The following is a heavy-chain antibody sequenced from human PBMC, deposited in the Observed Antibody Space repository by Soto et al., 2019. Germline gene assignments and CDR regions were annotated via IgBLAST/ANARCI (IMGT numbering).Heavy chain of an antibody. D-gene: IGHD3-10*01. V-gene: IGHV3-11*01. CDR1: GFTFSDYY. J-gene: IGHJ6*03. Sequence: QVQLVESGGGLVKPGGSLRLSCAASGFTFSDYYMSWIRQAPGKGLEWVSYISSSGSTIYYADSVKGRFTISRDNAKNSLYLQMNSLRAEDTAVYYCAGPTREYSYYYYYMDVWGKGTTVTVSS. CDR3: AGPTREYSYYYYYMDV. CDR2: ISSSGSTI.